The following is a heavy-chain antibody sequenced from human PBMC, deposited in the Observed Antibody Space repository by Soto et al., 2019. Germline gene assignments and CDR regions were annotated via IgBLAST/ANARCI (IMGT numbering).Heavy chain of an antibody. CDR3: ARWAAGTGDECDY. J-gene: IGHJ4*02. CDR1: GYSFTRYW. D-gene: IGHD6-13*01. CDR2: IYPGDSDT. V-gene: IGHV5-51*01. Sequence: PGECLKISCKGSGYSFTRYWIGWVRQMPVKGLEWMGIIYPGDSDTRYSPSFQGQVTISADKSISTAYLQWSSLKASDTAMYYCARWAAGTGDECDYWGQGTLVTVSS.